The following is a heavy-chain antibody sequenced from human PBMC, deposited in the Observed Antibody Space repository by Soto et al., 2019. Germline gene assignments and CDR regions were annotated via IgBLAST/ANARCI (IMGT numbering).Heavy chain of an antibody. CDR1: GFSLNTSGVG. CDR2: IYWDDDK. D-gene: IGHD4-17*01. J-gene: IGHJ4*02. Sequence: QITLKESGPTLVKPTQTLTLTCTFSGFSLNTSGVGVGWIRQPPGKALEWLALIYWDDDKRYSPSLKSRLTITTDTSKNQVVLTMNNMDPVDTGTYYCANRPYGDYPIDYWGQGTLVTVSS. CDR3: ANRPYGDYPIDY. V-gene: IGHV2-5*02.